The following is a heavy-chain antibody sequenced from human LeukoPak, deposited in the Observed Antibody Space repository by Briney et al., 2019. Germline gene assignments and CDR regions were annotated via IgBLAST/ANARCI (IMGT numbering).Heavy chain of an antibody. CDR3: ARPYSSGWYSIDY. D-gene: IGHD6-19*01. Sequence: PGGSLRPSCAASGFTFSNAWMSWVRQAPEKGLEWVSVIYSGGSTYYADSVKGRFTISRDNSKNTLYLQMNSLRAEDTAVYYCARPYSSGWYSIDYWGQGTLVTVSS. CDR2: IYSGGST. CDR1: GFTFSNAW. J-gene: IGHJ4*02. V-gene: IGHV3-53*01.